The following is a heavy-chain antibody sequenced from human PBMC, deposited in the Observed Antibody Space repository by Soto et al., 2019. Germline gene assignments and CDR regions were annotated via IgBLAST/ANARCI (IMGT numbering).Heavy chain of an antibody. J-gene: IGHJ2*01. CDR2: ISGSGGST. Sequence: GKGLEWVSAISGSGGSTYYADSVKGRFTISRDNAKNSLCLQMNSLRAEDTAVYYCARDDIVFRVPSVSIIAARPWTGDFGLWGHATLGSGSS. V-gene: IGHV3-23*01. CDR3: ARDDIVFRVPSVSIIAARPWTGDFGL. D-gene: IGHD6-6*01.